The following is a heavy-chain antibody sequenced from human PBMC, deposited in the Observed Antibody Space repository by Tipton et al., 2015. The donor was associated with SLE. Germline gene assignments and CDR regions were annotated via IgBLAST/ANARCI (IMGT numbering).Heavy chain of an antibody. J-gene: IGHJ1*01. CDR3: ARGRGYSDGPMT. CDR2: ITYSGDT. Sequence: TLSLTCAVYGGSFSGYCWSWIRQPPGKGLEWIGQITYSGDTNYNPSLKSRVTISVDTSKNEFSLKLTSVTAADTAVYYCARGRGYSDGPMTWGQGTLVTVSS. CDR1: GGSFSGYC. D-gene: IGHD5-18*01. V-gene: IGHV4-34*01.